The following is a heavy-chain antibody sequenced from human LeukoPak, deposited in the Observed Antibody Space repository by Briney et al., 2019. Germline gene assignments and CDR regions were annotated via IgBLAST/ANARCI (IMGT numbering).Heavy chain of an antibody. CDR2: ISSSSSYI. D-gene: IGHD3-9*01. J-gene: IGHJ1*01. V-gene: IGHV3-21*01. CDR1: GFTFSSYS. CDR3: ARDILTGSQSRFQH. Sequence: PGGSLRLSCAASGFTFSSYSMNWVRQAPGKGLEWVSSISSSSSYIYYADSVKGRFTISRDNAKNSLYLQMNSLRAEDTAVYYCARDILTGSQSRFQHWGQGTLVTVSS.